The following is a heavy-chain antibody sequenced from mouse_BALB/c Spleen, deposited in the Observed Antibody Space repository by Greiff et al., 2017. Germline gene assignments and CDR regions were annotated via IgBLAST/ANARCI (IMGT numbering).Heavy chain of an antibody. CDR3: ARYDYGSSLYAMDY. D-gene: IGHD1-1*01. CDR1: GYSITSDYA. Sequence: DVQLQESGPGLVKPSQSLSLTCTVTGYSITSDYAWNWIRQFPGNKLEWMGYISYSGSTSYNPSLKSRISITRDTSKNQFFLQLNSVTTEDTATYYCARYDYGSSLYAMDYWGQGTSVTVSS. J-gene: IGHJ4*01. V-gene: IGHV3-2*02. CDR2: ISYSGST.